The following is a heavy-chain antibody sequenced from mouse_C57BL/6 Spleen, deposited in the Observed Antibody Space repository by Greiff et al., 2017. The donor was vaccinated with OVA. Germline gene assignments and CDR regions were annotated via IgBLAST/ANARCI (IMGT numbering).Heavy chain of an antibody. CDR3: ARRGNWDVSDY. J-gene: IGHJ2*01. D-gene: IGHD4-1*01. CDR2: IDPSDSYT. CDR1: GYTFTSYW. Sequence: VQLQQPGAELVMPGASVKLSCKASGYTFTSYWMHWVKQRPGQGLEWIGEIDPSDSYTNYNQKFKGKSTLTVDKSSSTAYMQLSSLTSEDSAVYYCARRGNWDVSDYWGQGTTLTVSS. V-gene: IGHV1-69*01.